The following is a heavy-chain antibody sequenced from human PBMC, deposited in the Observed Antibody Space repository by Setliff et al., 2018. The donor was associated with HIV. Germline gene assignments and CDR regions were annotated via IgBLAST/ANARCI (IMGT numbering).Heavy chain of an antibody. J-gene: IGHJ4*02. V-gene: IGHV4-59*01. CDR3: ARGGYYDILTGYSNGFDY. Sequence: SETLSLTCTVSGDSISIYYWSWIRQPPGKGLEWIGYIYYTGITAYNPSLKSRVTISVDTSKNQFSLKLSSVTAADTAVYYCARGGYYDILTGYSNGFDYWGQGTLVTVSS. CDR1: GDSISIYY. CDR2: IYYTGIT. D-gene: IGHD3-9*01.